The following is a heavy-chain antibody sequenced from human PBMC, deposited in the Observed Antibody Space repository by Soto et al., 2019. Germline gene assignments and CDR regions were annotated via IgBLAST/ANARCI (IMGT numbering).Heavy chain of an antibody. CDR2: IIPIFGTA. D-gene: IGHD4-17*01. CDR1: GGTFSSYA. Sequence: QVQLVQSGAEVKKPGSSVKVSCKASGGTFSSYAISWVRQAPGQGLEWMGGIIPIFGTANYAKKFQGRVTITTDESTSTAYMELSSLRSEDTAVYYCAGPQKMTTGWYYFDYWGQGTLVTVSS. CDR3: AGPQKMTTGWYYFDY. J-gene: IGHJ4*02. V-gene: IGHV1-69*01.